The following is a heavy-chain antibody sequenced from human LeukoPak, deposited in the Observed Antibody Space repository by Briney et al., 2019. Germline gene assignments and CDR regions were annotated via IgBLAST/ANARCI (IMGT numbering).Heavy chain of an antibody. CDR2: IYYSGST. CDR1: GGSFSGYY. V-gene: IGHV4-30-4*08. CDR3: ARGGVVGANDY. J-gene: IGHJ4*02. Sequence: SETLSLTCAVYGGSFSGYYWSWIRQPPGKGLEWIGYIYYSGSTYYNPSLKSRVTISVDTSKNQFSLKLSSVTAADTAVYYCARGGVVGANDYWGQGTLVTVSS. D-gene: IGHD1-26*01.